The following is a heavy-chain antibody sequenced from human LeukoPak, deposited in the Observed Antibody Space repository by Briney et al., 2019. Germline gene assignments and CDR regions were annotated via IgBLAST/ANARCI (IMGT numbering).Heavy chain of an antibody. V-gene: IGHV3-33*06. CDR2: ISYDGKNI. J-gene: IGHJ4*02. CDR1: GFSFSNYG. Sequence: GRSLRLSCAASGFSFSNYGFHWVRQAPGKGLDWVSAISYDGKNIHYADSVKGRFTISRDNSRNTVYLQMNSLRVEDTAVYYCAKTYSRESGYDFFFHYWGQGTRVTVSS. D-gene: IGHD5-12*01. CDR3: AKTYSRESGYDFFFHY.